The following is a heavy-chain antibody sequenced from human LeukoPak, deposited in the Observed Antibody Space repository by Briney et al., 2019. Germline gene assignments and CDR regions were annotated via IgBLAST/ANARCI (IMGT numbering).Heavy chain of an antibody. V-gene: IGHV3-53*01. CDR2: IYSDNT. J-gene: IGHJ3*02. D-gene: IGHD3-10*01. Sequence: PGGSLRLSCTVSGFTVSSNSMSWVRQAPGKGLEWVSFIYSDNTHYSDSVKGRFTISRDNSKNTLFLQMNSLRVEDTAVYYCARAMLRGLLDAFDIWGQGTMVTVSS. CDR1: GFTVSSNS. CDR3: ARAMLRGLLDAFDI.